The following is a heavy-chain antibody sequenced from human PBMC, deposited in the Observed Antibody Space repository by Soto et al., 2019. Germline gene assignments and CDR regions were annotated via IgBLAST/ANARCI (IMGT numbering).Heavy chain of an antibody. Sequence: QVQLQESGPGLVKPSQTLSLTCTVSGGSISSGGYYWNWIRQHPGKGLEWMGYIYYSGSTYYNPSLNTPVSMSVDTSKNQFSLKLSSVTAADTAVYYCARSVFPWGQVTLVTVSS. J-gene: IGHJ5*02. CDR1: GGSISSGGYY. V-gene: IGHV4-31*01. CDR3: ARSVFP. CDR2: IYYSGST.